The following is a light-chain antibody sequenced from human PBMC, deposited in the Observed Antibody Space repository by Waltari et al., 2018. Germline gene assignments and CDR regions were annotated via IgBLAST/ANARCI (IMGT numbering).Light chain of an antibody. J-gene: IGLJ3*02. CDR1: SSNIGTNY. CDR2: RSD. CDR3: AAWDDSLSGWV. Sequence: QSVLTQPPSASGTPGQRVTISCSGSSSNIGTNYIYWYQQLPATAPKLLIYRSDQRPSWAPDRFSGSKSGTSASLAISGLRSEDEADYYCAAWDDSLSGWVFGGGTKLTVL. V-gene: IGLV1-47*01.